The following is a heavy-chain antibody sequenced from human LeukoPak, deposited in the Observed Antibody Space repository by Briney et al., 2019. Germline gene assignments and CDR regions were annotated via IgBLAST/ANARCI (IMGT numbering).Heavy chain of an antibody. D-gene: IGHD5-24*01. Sequence: GGSLRLSCAASGFTFSTYAMSWVRQAPGKGLEWVSAISGSGGTTFYADSVKGRFTISRDNTKNTLYLQVNSLRTTDTAIYYCAKGREMDTIRPAFHYWGQGTLVTVSS. CDR3: AKGREMDTIRPAFHY. V-gene: IGHV3-23*01. CDR1: GFTFSTYA. CDR2: ISGSGGTT. J-gene: IGHJ4*02.